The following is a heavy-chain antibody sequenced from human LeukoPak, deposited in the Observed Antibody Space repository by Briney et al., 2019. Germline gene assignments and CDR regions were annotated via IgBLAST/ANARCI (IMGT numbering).Heavy chain of an antibody. CDR3: ARVVYDSSGYSLFDY. J-gene: IGHJ4*02. D-gene: IGHD3-22*01. CDR2: IYTSGST. V-gene: IGHV4-4*07. Sequence: SETLSLTCTVSGGSISSYYRSWIRQPAGKGLEWIGRIYTSGSTNYNPSLKSRVTMSVDTSKNQFSLKLSSVTAADTAVYYCARVVYDSSGYSLFDYWGQGTLVTVSS. CDR1: GGSISSYY.